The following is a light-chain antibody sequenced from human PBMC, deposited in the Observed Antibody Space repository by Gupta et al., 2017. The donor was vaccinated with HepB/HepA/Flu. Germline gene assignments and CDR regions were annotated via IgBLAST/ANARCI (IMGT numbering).Light chain of an antibody. CDR3: ASWDDGLSGWV. V-gene: IGLV1-47*01. CDR2: RHD. Sequence: QSVLTQPPSASGTPGQRVTISCSASTSNIGHNYVYWYQQLPGTAPKVLIYRHDQRPSGVPDRFSGSKSGASASLAISGLRSEDEADYYCASWDDGLSGWVFGGGTKLTVL. CDR1: TSNIGHNY. J-gene: IGLJ3*02.